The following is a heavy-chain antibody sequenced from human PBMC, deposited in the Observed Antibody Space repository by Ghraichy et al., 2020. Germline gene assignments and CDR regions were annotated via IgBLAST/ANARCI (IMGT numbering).Heavy chain of an antibody. CDR3: ARDIVVVPAAILPHYYYYGMDV. CDR1: GGSISSSSYY. J-gene: IGHJ6*02. CDR2: IYYSGST. Sequence: SETLSLTCTVSGGSISSSSYYWGWIRQPPGKGLEWIGSIYYSGSTYYNPSLKSRVTISVDTSKNQFSLKLSSVTAADTAVYYCARDIVVVPAAILPHYYYYGMDVWGQGTTVTVSS. D-gene: IGHD2-2*01. V-gene: IGHV4-39*01.